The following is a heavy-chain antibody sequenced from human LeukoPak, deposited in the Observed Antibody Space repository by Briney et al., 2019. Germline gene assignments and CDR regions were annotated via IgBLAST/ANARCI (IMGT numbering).Heavy chain of an antibody. CDR1: RFTFSSYA. CDR2: ISGSGDNT. J-gene: IGHJ4*02. V-gene: IGHV3-23*01. Sequence: GGSLRLSCAASRFTFSSYAMNWVRQAPGKGLEWVSGISGSGDNTYYADSVKGRFTISRDNSKNTLFLQMNSLRAEDTAVYYCAKVRSGDIAAALNYWGQGTLVPVSS. D-gene: IGHD6-13*01. CDR3: AKVRSGDIAAALNY.